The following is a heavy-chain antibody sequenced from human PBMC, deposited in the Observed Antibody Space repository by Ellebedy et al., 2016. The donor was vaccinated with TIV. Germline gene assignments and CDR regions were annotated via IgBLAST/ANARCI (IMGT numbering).Heavy chain of an antibody. CDR2: IKQDGSEK. J-gene: IGHJ4*02. Sequence: GGSLRLSXVVSGFTFSSYWMSWVRQAPGKGLEWVANIKQDGSEKYYVDSVKGRFTISRDNAKNSLYLQMNSLRAEDTAVYYCARDVGGSGEQWLVLGFDYWGQGTLVTVSS. CDR3: ARDVGGSGEQWLVLGFDY. CDR1: GFTFSSYW. D-gene: IGHD6-19*01. V-gene: IGHV3-7*01.